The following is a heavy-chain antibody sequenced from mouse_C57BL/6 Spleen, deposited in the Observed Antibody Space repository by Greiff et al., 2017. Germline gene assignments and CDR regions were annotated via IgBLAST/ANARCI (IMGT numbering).Heavy chain of an antibody. V-gene: IGHV10-1*01. CDR1: GFSFNTYA. CDR2: IRSKSNNYAT. J-gene: IGHJ4*01. Sequence: EVMLVESGGGLVQPKGSLKLSCAASGFSFNTYAMNWVRQAPGKGLEWVARIRSKSNNYATYYADSVKDRFTISRDDSASMLYLQMNNLKTEDTAMYYCVRRGYAMDYWGQGTSVTVSS. CDR3: VRRGYAMDY.